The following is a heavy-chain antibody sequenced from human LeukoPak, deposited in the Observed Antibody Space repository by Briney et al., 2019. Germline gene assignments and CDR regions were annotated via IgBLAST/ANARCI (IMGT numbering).Heavy chain of an antibody. Sequence: PGGSLRLSCAASGFIFSSYWMHWVRQAPGKGLVWVSRITSDGSTTNYADSVKGRFTISRDNAKNTLYLQMDSLRAEDTAVYFCTRGRYTSSWLDYWGQGTLVTVSS. J-gene: IGHJ4*02. CDR1: GFIFSSYW. CDR2: ITSDGSTT. D-gene: IGHD6-13*01. CDR3: TRGRYTSSWLDY. V-gene: IGHV3-74*01.